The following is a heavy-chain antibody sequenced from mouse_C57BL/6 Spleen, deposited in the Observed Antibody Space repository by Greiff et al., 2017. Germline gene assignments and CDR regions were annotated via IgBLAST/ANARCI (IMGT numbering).Heavy chain of an antibody. Sequence: QVQLKQPGAELVKPGASVKLSCKASGYTFTSYWMHWVQQMPGQGLEWIGMIHPNSGSTNSNEKFKSKATLTADKSSSTAYMQLSSLTSEDSAVYYCARRWDVHFGCWGKGNSLTGSS. CDR1: GYTFTSYW. J-gene: IGHJ2*02. CDR3: ARRWDVHFGC. CDR2: IHPNSGST. V-gene: IGHV1-64*01. D-gene: IGHD4-1*01.